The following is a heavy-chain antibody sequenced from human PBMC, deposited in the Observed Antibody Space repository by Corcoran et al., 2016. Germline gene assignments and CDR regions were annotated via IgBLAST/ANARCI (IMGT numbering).Heavy chain of an antibody. J-gene: IGHJ6*02. D-gene: IGHD3-16*01. CDR2: ISSGSSTI. V-gene: IGHV3-48*02. CDR1: GFTFRSYS. Sequence: EVQLVESGGGLEQPGGSLRLSCVASGFTFRSYSMNWVRQAPGKGLEWISYISSGSSTIYYADSVKGRFTISRDNARNSLYLQMISLRDEDTAVYYGARYGAGGYDSVYGLDVWGQGTTVTVSS. CDR3: ARYGAGGYDSVYGLDV.